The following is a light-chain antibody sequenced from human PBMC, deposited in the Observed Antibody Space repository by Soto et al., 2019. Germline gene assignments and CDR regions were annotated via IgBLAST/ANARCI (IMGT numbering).Light chain of an antibody. V-gene: IGKV3-20*01. Sequence: EIVLTQSPGTLSLSPGDRATLSCRASQSVSSSYLACYQQKRGQAPRLLIYGATSRATGIPDRFSGSGSGKDFTLTISRLEPEDFAVYYCQQYGSSHTFGPGTKVDIK. J-gene: IGKJ3*01. CDR2: GAT. CDR3: QQYGSSHT. CDR1: QSVSSSY.